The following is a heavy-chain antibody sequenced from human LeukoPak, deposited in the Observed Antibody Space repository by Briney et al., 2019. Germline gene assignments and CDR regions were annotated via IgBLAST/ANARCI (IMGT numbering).Heavy chain of an antibody. CDR1: GYTFGGYG. CDR3: ARKGLGGELGGFDS. D-gene: IGHD1-7*01. CDR2: TNRRGDIT. J-gene: IGHJ4*02. Sequence: GGSLRLSCAASGYTFGGYGMSWVRQVPGKGLEWVSGTNRRGDITGYADFVKGRFTISRDNAKNSLYLQMNSLRVEDTALYHCARKGLGGELGGFDSWGQGTLVTVSS. V-gene: IGHV3-20*01.